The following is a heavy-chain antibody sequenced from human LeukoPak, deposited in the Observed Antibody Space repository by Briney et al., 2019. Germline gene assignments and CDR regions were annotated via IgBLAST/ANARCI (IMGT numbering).Heavy chain of an antibody. Sequence: GASVKVSCKASGGTFSSYAISWVRQAPGQGLEWMGWINPNSGGTNYAQKFQGRVTMTRDKSISTAYMELNRLKSDDTAVYYCARSITMIVDDAFHIWGQGTMVTVSS. CDR1: GGTFSSYA. J-gene: IGHJ3*02. CDR3: ARSITMIVDDAFHI. CDR2: INPNSGGT. V-gene: IGHV1-2*02. D-gene: IGHD3-22*01.